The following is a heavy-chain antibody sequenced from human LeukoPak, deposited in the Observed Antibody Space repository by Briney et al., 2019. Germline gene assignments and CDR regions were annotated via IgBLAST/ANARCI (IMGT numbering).Heavy chain of an antibody. Sequence: ASVKVSCKASGYTFTSYDINWVRQATAQGLEWMGWMNPNSGNTGYAQKFQGRVTMTRNTSISTAYMELSSLRSEDTAIYYCAKDALISYRGAWSQSDYWGQGTLVTVSS. CDR2: MNPNSGNT. V-gene: IGHV1-8*01. D-gene: IGHD2/OR15-2a*01. CDR1: GYTFTSYD. CDR3: AKDALISYRGAWSQSDY. J-gene: IGHJ4*02.